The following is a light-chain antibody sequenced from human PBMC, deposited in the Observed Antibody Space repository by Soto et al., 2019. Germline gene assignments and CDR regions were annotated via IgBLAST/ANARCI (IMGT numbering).Light chain of an antibody. CDR1: QSVSSNY. J-gene: IGKJ1*01. V-gene: IGKV3-20*01. Sequence: EIVLTQSPGTLSLSPGERATLSCRASQSVSSNYLAWYQQKLGQAPRLLIYGSSSRATGSPDRFSGSGSGTDFTLTISRLEPEDFAVYYCQQYGSSVRTFGQGTQVEI. CDR3: QQYGSSVRT. CDR2: GSS.